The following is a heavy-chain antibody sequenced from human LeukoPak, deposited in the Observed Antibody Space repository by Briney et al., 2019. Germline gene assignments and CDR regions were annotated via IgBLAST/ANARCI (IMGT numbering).Heavy chain of an antibody. CDR3: ARDSFLAVAGTDY. CDR2: TSSSSSYI. V-gene: IGHV3-21*01. J-gene: IGHJ4*02. CDR1: ALTFSSYS. D-gene: IGHD6-13*01. Sequence: GGSLRLSCAASALTFSSYSMYWVRQAPAKGLEWVSSTSSSSSYIYYADSVKGRFTISRDNAKNSLYLQMNSLRAEDTAVYYCARDSFLAVAGTDYWGQGTLVTVSS.